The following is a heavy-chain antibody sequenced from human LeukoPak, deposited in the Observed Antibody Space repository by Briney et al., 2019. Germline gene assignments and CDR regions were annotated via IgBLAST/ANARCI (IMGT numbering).Heavy chain of an antibody. V-gene: IGHV3-30*18. CDR2: ISYDGSDK. Sequence: GGSLRLSCAASGFSFSSHGMHWVRQAPGKGLEWVALISYDGSDKYYADSVKGRFTISRDNSKSTLYLQMNSLSSEDTAVFYCAKDLSYRTIWPYFDFWGQGTLVTVSS. J-gene: IGHJ4*02. D-gene: IGHD2/OR15-2a*01. CDR3: AKDLSYRTIWPYFDF. CDR1: GFSFSSHG.